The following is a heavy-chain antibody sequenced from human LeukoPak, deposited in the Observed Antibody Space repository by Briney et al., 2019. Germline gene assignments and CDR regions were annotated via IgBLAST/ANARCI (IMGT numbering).Heavy chain of an antibody. CDR2: IRYDGSNK. CDR1: GFTFSSYG. J-gene: IGHJ4*02. D-gene: IGHD4-17*01. V-gene: IGHV3-30*02. CDR3: AKDHGDYTLRYCFDY. Sequence: PGESLRLSCAASGFTFSSYGMHWVRQAPGKGLEWVAFIRYDGSNKYYADSVKGRFTISRDNAKNSVYLQMNSLRAEDTAVYYCAKDHGDYTLRYCFDYWGQGTLVTVSS.